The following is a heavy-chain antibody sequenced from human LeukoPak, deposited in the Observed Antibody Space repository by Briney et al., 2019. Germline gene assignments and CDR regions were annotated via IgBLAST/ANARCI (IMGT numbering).Heavy chain of an antibody. J-gene: IGHJ5*02. V-gene: IGHV3-23*01. Sequence: GGSLRLSCAASGFTFSSYAMSWVRQAPGKGLEWVSAISGSGGSTYYADSVKGRFTIYRDNSKNTLYLQMNSLRAEDTAVYYCAKDRGVAVAGTRFDPWGQGTLVTVSS. CDR2: ISGSGGST. CDR3: AKDRGVAVAGTRFDP. CDR1: GFTFSSYA. D-gene: IGHD6-19*01.